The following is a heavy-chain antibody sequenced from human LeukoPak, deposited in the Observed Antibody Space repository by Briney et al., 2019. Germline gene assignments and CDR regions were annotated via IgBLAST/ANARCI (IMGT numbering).Heavy chain of an antibody. CDR2: MNPNSGNT. CDR1: GYTFTSYD. D-gene: IGHD2-2*01. V-gene: IGHV1-8*01. CDR3: ARDRPPGISQKT. Sequence: ASVKVSCKASGYTFTSYDINWVRQATGQGLEWMGWMNPNSGNTGYAQKFQGRVTMTRNTSISTAYMELSSLRSEDTAVYYCARDRPPGISQKTWGQGTLVTVSS. J-gene: IGHJ5*02.